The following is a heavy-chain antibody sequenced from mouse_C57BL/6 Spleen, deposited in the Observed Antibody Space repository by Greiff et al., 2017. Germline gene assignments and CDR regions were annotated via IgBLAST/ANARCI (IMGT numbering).Heavy chain of an antibody. D-gene: IGHD1-1*01. CDR1: GYSFTNYN. Sequence: EVKLMESGPELVKPGASVKISCKASGYSFTNYNMNWVKQSNGKSLEWIGVINPNYGTTSYNQKFKGKATLTVDQSSSTAYMQLNSLTSEDSAVYYCARSAHYYGSSYGGAMDYWGQGTSVTVSS. CDR2: INPNYGTT. J-gene: IGHJ4*01. CDR3: ARSAHYYGSSYGGAMDY. V-gene: IGHV1-39*01.